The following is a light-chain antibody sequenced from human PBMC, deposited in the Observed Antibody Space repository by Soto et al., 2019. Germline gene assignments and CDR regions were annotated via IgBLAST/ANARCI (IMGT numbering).Light chain of an antibody. CDR3: SSYADSNTYV. J-gene: IGLJ1*01. CDR2: EVS. V-gene: IGLV2-8*01. CDR1: SSDVGTYNH. Sequence: QSALTQPPSASGSPGQSVTISCSGTSSDVGTYNHVSWYQQHPGKAPKLMIYEVSTRHSGVPDRFSGSKSGNTASLTVSGLQAEDEADYYCSSYADSNTYVFGTGTKLTVL.